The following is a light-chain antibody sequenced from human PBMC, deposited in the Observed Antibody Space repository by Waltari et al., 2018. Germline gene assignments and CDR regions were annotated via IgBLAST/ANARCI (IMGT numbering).Light chain of an antibody. CDR2: RNN. CDR1: SSNIGSNY. V-gene: IGLV1-47*01. CDR3: AAWDDSLSGPV. Sequence: QSVLTQPPSASGTPGPRVTISCSGSSSNIGSNYVYWYQHLPGTAPKVLIYRNNQRPSGVPDRFSGSKSGTSASLAISGLRSEDEADYYCAAWDDSLSGPVFGGGTKVTAL. J-gene: IGLJ2*01.